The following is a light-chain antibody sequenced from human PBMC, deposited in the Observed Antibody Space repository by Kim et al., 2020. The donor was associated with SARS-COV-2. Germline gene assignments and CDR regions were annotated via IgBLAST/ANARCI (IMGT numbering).Light chain of an antibody. CDR1: SSDVGAYDH. V-gene: IGLV2-14*03. CDR2: DVN. CDR3: SSYTTTSTWV. J-gene: IGLJ3*02. Sequence: QSITSSCTGSSSDVGAYDHVAWYQQYPGKAPQLMIYDVNKRPSGVSARFSGFKCGNTASLTISGLQAEDEADYYCSSYTTTSTWVFGGGTQLTVL.